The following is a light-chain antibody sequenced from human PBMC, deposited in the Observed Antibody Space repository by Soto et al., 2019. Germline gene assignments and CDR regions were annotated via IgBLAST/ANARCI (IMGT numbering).Light chain of an antibody. V-gene: IGKV3-11*01. CDR2: DAS. CDR1: QSVSSY. Sequence: EIVLTQSPATLSLSPGERATLSCRASQSVSSYLAWYQQKPGQAPRLLIYDASNSATGIPARFSGSGSGTDFNLTISSLEPEDFAVYYCQQRSNGFAFGPGTKVDIK. CDR3: QQRSNGFA. J-gene: IGKJ3*01.